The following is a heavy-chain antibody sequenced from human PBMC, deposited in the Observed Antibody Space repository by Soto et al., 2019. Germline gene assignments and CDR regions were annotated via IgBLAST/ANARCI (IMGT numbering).Heavy chain of an antibody. D-gene: IGHD2-2*01. Sequence: GGSLRLSCTVSGFAFNNYGINWVRQAPGKGLEWVSSISKSDYTYYSDSVKGRFAISRDNAKSSVSLQMNTLRVEDTAVYYCAREDSIIIPAVSDFWRQGTLVTVS. J-gene: IGHJ4*02. CDR2: ISKSDYT. CDR1: GFAFNNYG. V-gene: IGHV3-21*01. CDR3: AREDSIIIPAVSDF.